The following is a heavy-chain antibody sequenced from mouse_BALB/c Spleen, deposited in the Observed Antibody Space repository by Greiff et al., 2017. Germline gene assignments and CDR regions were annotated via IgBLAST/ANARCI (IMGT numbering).Heavy chain of an antibody. Sequence: EVQLVESGGGLVKPGGSLKLSCAASGFTFSSYAMSWVRQTPEKRLEWVATISSGGSYTYYPDSVKGRFTISRDNAKNTLYLQMSSLRSEDTAMYYCALTTVGAMDYWGQGTSVTVSS. D-gene: IGHD1-1*01. V-gene: IGHV5-9-3*01. CDR1: GFTFSSYA. J-gene: IGHJ4*01. CDR2: ISSGGSYT. CDR3: ALTTVGAMDY.